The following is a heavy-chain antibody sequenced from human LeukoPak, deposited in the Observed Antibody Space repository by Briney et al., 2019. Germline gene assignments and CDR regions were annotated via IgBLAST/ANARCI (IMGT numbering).Heavy chain of an antibody. CDR2: ISGSGAGT. D-gene: IGHD1-26*01. CDR1: GFTFSSYE. CDR3: AKAEGGSYYDAFDI. V-gene: IGHV3-23*01. J-gene: IGHJ3*02. Sequence: PGGSLRLSCAASGFTFSSYEMNWVRQAPGKGLDWVSSISGSGAGTYYADSVKGRFTISRDNSKNTLYLQMNSLRAEDTAVYYCAKAEGGSYYDAFDIWGQGTMVTVSS.